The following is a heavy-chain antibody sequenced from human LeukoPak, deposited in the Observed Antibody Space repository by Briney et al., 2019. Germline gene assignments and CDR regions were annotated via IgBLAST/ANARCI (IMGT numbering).Heavy chain of an antibody. D-gene: IGHD3-9*01. CDR1: GFTFSDYY. CDR3: AGASLTYYDILTGYYDY. CDR2: ISSSGSTI. Sequence: PGRSLRLSCAASGFTFSDYYMSWIRQAPGQGLGWVSYISSSGSTIYYTDSVKGRFTISRDNAKNSLYLQMNSLRAEDTAVYYCAGASLTYYDILTGYYDYWGQGTLVTVSS. J-gene: IGHJ4*02. V-gene: IGHV3-11*01.